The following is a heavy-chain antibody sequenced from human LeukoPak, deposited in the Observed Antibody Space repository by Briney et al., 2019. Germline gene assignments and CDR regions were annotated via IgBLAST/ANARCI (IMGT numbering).Heavy chain of an antibody. J-gene: IGHJ4*02. Sequence: GESLKISCKGSGYSFTSHWIGWVRQMPGKGLEWMGIIYPGDSDTRYSPSFQGQVTISADKSISTAYLQWSSLKASDTAMYYCARSGNWNDLELAYFDYWGQGTLVTVSS. CDR1: GYSFTSHW. V-gene: IGHV5-51*01. CDR2: IYPGDSDT. CDR3: ARSGNWNDLELAYFDY. D-gene: IGHD1-1*01.